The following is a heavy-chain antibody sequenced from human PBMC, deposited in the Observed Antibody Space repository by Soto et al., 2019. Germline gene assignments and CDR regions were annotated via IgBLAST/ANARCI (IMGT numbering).Heavy chain of an antibody. CDR3: AREGSYKNYYYYGMDV. D-gene: IGHD2-15*01. CDR1: GGSISSYY. V-gene: IGHV4-59*01. Sequence: SQTLSLTCTVSGGSISSYYWSWIRQPPGKGLEWIGYIYYSGSTNYNPSLKSRVTISVDTSKNQFSLKLSSVTAADTAVYYCAREGSYKNYYYYGMDVWGQGTTVT. J-gene: IGHJ6*02. CDR2: IYYSGST.